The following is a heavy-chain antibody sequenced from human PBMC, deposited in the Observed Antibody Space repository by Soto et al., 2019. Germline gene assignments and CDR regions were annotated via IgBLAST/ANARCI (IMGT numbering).Heavy chain of an antibody. CDR1: GFTFDDYG. CDR3: ARVHQRRHYYGSGSYNY. D-gene: IGHD3-10*01. J-gene: IGHJ4*02. V-gene: IGHV3-20*04. Sequence: GGSLRLSCAASGFTFDDYGMSWVRQAPGKGLEWVSGINWNGGSTGYADSVKGRFTISRDNAKNSLYLQMNSLRAEDTALYYCARVHQRRHYYGSGSYNYWGQGTLVTVSS. CDR2: INWNGGST.